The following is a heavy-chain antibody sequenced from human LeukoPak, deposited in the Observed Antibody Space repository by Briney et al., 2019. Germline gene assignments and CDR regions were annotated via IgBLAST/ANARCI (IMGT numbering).Heavy chain of an antibody. Sequence: PGGSLRLSCAASGFVFGSYGMNWVRQAPGKGLEWVSYITFSSSIIYYADSVKGRFTISRDNAKNSLYLQMNSLRAEDTAVYYCARDRLHYGEYEKTFDYWGQGTLVSVSS. CDR2: ITFSSSII. V-gene: IGHV3-48*01. D-gene: IGHD4-17*01. CDR3: ARDRLHYGEYEKTFDY. CDR1: GFVFGSYG. J-gene: IGHJ4*02.